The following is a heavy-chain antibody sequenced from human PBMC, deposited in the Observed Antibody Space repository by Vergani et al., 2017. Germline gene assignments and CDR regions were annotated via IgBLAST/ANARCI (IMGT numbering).Heavy chain of an antibody. V-gene: IGHV4-59*01. CDR2: IYYSGST. CDR3: ARNPYCGGDCDSDAFDI. D-gene: IGHD2-21*02. Sequence: QVQLQESGPGLVKPSETLSLTCPVSGGSISSYYWSWIRQPPGKGLEWIGYIYYSGSTNYNPSLKSRVSISVDTSKNQFSLKLSSVTAVDTAVYYCARNPYCGGDCDSDAFDIWDRGTMVTVSS. CDR1: GGSISSYY. J-gene: IGHJ3*02.